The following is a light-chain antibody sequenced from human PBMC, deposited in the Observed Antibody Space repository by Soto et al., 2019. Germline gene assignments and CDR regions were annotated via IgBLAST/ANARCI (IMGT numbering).Light chain of an antibody. CDR3: QQCYTIPRGCT. Sequence: DIQMTQSPSSLSASVGDRVTITCRASQTIDRYLNWYQQKPGKAPELLIRAASSLQSGVPPRFSGGGSGTDFTLTISSLQPEDFATYYCQQCYTIPRGCTFGQGTKLEIK. V-gene: IGKV1-39*01. CDR1: QTIDRY. CDR2: AAS. J-gene: IGKJ2*02.